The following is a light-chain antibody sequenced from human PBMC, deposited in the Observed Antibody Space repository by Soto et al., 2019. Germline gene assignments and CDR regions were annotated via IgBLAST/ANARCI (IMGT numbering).Light chain of an antibody. CDR1: QSISSW. V-gene: IGKV1-5*01. CDR2: DAS. Sequence: DIQMTQSPSTLSASVGDRVTITCRASQSISSWLAWYQQKPGKAPKLLIYDASSLESGVPSRFSGSGSGTEFTLTISSLQPDDFATYYCQQYNSYSFVGGGTKVDIK. CDR3: QQYNSYSF. J-gene: IGKJ4*01.